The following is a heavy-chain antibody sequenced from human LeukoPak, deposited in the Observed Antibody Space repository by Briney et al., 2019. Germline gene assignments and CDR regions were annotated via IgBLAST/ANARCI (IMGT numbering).Heavy chain of an antibody. CDR2: INPSGGST. J-gene: IGHJ6*02. CDR1: GYTFTSYY. Sequence: WASVKVSCKASGYTFTSYYMHWVRQAPGQGLEWMGIINPSGGSTSYAQKFQGRVTMTRDTSTSTVYMELSSLRSEDTAVYYCARGIAVAGTFYYYYGMDVWGRGTTVTVSS. D-gene: IGHD6-19*01. V-gene: IGHV1-46*01. CDR3: ARGIAVAGTFYYYYGMDV.